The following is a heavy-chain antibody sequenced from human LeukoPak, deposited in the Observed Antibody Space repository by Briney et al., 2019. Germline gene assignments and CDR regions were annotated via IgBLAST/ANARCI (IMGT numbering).Heavy chain of an antibody. CDR3: SSAWFGELSRFYYYYGMDV. CDR1: GYTFTSYG. D-gene: IGHD3-10*01. Sequence: ASVKVSCKASGYTFTSYGISWVRQAPGQGLEWMGWISAYNGNTNYAQKLQGRVTMTTDTSTSTAYMEQRSLKSDDTAGYTCSSAWFGELSRFYYYYGMDVWGEGTTVAVCS. J-gene: IGHJ6*04. V-gene: IGHV1-18*01. CDR2: ISAYNGNT.